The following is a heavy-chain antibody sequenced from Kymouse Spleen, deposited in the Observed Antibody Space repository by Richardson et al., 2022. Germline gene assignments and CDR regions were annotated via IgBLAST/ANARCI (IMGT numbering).Heavy chain of an antibody. D-gene: IGHD1-1*01,IGHD1-20*01,IGHD1-7*01. J-gene: IGHJ4*02. Sequence: QVQLQQWGAGLLKPSETLSLTCAVYGGSFSGYYWSWIRQPPGKGLEWIGEINHSGSTNYNPSLKSRVTISVDTSKNQFSLKLSSVTAADTAVYYCARGGGGTGTYFDYWGQGTLVTVSS. CDR1: GGSFSGYY. CDR3: ARGGGGTGTYFDY. CDR2: INHSGST. V-gene: IGHV4-34*01.